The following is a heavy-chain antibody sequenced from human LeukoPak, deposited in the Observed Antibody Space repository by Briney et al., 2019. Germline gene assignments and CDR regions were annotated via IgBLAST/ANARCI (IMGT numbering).Heavy chain of an antibody. CDR1: GGSTSCGHYY. Sequence: SQTLSLTCTVSGGSTSCGHYYWTWIRQTPGKDLEWIGYIYYSGHTYYNPSLKGRIPFSLDTSKNQFSLKLSSATAADTAVYYCAAQYSSWPLSRIDYWGRGTLVTVAS. CDR2: IYYSGHT. D-gene: IGHD6-13*01. CDR3: AAQYSSWPLSRIDY. J-gene: IGHJ4*02. V-gene: IGHV4-30-4*08.